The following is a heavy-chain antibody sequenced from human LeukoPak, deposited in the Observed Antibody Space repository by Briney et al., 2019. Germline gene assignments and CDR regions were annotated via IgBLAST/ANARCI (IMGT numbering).Heavy chain of an antibody. V-gene: IGHV3-74*01. J-gene: IGHJ4*02. CDR3: ATPLDYYDRSGYHQGGD. CDR1: GFTFSTYW. D-gene: IGHD3-22*01. Sequence: GGSLRLSCRASGFTFSTYWMHWVRQAPGKGLVWVSRINSDGSSTSYADSVKGRFTISRDNAKNTVYLQMNSLRAEDTAVYYCATPLDYYDRSGYHQGGDWGQGTLVTVSS. CDR2: INSDGSST.